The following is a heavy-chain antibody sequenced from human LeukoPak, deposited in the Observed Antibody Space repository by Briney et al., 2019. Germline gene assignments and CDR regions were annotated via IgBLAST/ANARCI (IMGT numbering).Heavy chain of an antibody. D-gene: IGHD4-17*01. J-gene: IGHJ4*02. V-gene: IGHV1-8*03. CDR3: ARVFTGYYGDYGEFDY. CDR1: GYTFTGYY. Sequence: ASVKVSCKASGYTFTGYYMHWVRQAPGQGLEWMGWINPNSGNTGYAQKFQGRVTITRNTSISTAYMELSSLRSEDTAVYYCARVFTGYYGDYGEFDYWGQGTLVTVSS. CDR2: INPNSGNT.